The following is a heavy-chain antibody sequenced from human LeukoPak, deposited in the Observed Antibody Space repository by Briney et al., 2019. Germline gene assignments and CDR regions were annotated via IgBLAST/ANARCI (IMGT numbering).Heavy chain of an antibody. V-gene: IGHV3-9*03. CDR2: ISWNSGSI. D-gene: IGHD2-15*01. CDR1: GFTFDDYA. CDR3: AKSNGLRAFDI. Sequence: PGGSLRLSCAASGFTFDDYAMHWVRQAPGKGLEWVSGISWNSGSIGYADSVKGRFTISRDNAKNSLYLQMNSLRAEDMALYYCAKSNGLRAFDIWGQGTMVTVSS. J-gene: IGHJ3*02.